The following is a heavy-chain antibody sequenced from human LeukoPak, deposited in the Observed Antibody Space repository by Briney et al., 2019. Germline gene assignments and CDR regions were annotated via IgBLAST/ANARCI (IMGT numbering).Heavy chain of an antibody. CDR2: INTDGSST. V-gene: IGHV3-74*01. D-gene: IGHD1-14*01. CDR3: ASRTGVY. J-gene: IGHJ4*02. CDR1: GFTFSTYF. Sequence: GGSLRLSCAASGFTFSTYFMHWVRQAPGKGLVWVSRINTDGSSTNYADSVKGRFTISRDNAMNTLYLQMNNLRAEDTAVYYCASRTGVYWGQGTLVSVSS.